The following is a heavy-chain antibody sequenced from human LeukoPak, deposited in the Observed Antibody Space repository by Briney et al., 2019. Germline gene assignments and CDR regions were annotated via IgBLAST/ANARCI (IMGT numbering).Heavy chain of an antibody. J-gene: IGHJ3*02. V-gene: IGHV4-59*01. D-gene: IGHD3-3*01. Sequence: ESSETLSLTCTVSGGSISSYYWSWIRQPPGKGLEWIGYIYYSGSTNYNPSLKSRVTISVDTSKNQFSLKLSSVTAADTAVYYCARASNSPCDFWSGYTAFDIWGQGTMVTVSS. CDR1: GGSISSYY. CDR3: ARASNSPCDFWSGYTAFDI. CDR2: IYYSGST.